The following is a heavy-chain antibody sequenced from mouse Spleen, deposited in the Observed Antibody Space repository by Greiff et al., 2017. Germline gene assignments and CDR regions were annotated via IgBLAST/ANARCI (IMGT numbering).Heavy chain of an antibody. CDR2: INSNGGST. J-gene: IGHJ3*01. Sequence: EVKLVESGGGIVQPGGSLKPSCAASGFTFSSYGTSWVRPTPDKRLVLVATINSNGGSTYYPDSVKGRFHISRDNAKNTLYLQMSILKSEDTAMHYCASAPFGGGGFAYWRQETLVSVSA. CDR1: GFTFSSYG. V-gene: IGHV5-6-3*01. CDR3: ASAPFGGGGFAY.